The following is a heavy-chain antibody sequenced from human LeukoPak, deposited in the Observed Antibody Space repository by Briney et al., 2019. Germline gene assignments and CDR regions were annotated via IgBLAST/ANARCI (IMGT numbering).Heavy chain of an antibody. V-gene: IGHV2-5*01. CDR2: IYGNKDK. CDR3: VRFRVVSGPVFTDY. D-gene: IGHD5/OR15-5a*01. J-gene: IGHJ4*02. Sequence: SGPTLVKPTQTLTLTCTFSGFSLTTSTVGVGWIRQPPGKALEWLALIYGNKDKRFSPSLKSRFTITQHTSHDQVVLTMTDMDPVDTATYYCVRFRVVSGPVFTDYWGQGTLVTVSS. CDR1: GFSLTTSTVG.